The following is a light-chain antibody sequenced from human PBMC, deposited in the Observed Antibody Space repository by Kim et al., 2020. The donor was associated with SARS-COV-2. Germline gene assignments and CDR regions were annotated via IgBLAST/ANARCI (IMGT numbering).Light chain of an antibody. CDR1: SLRSYY. CDR3: NSRDSSGNHLV. V-gene: IGLV3-19*01. J-gene: IGLJ3*02. CDR2: GKN. Sequence: SSELTQDPAVSVALGQTVRITCQGDSLRSYYASWYQQKPGQAPVLVIYGKNNRPSGIPDRFSGSSSGNTASLTITGAQAEDEADSYCNSRDSSGNHLVFC.